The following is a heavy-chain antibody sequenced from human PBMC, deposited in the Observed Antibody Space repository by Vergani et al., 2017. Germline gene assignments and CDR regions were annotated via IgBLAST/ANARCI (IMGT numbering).Heavy chain of an antibody. D-gene: IGHD3-9*01. CDR1: GFTFSSYG. Sequence: VQLLESGGGLVQPGGSLRLSCAASGFTFSSYGMHWVRQAPGKGLEWVAVISYDGSNKYYADSVKGRFTISRDNAKNSLYLQMNSLRAEDTAVYYCASPGYDILTGYRYWGQGTLVTVSS. CDR3: ASPGYDILTGYRY. V-gene: IGHV3-30*03. J-gene: IGHJ4*02. CDR2: ISYDGSNK.